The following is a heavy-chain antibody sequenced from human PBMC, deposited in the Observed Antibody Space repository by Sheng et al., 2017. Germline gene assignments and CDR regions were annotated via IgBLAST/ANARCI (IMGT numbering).Heavy chain of an antibody. CDR3: ARDLGMGRSVDY. CDR2: TWHDGTKK. V-gene: IGHV3-33*01. D-gene: IGHD1-20*01. J-gene: IGHJ4*02. CDR1: GFSLSYHG. Sequence: QVQLEESGGGVVQPGRSLRLSCAASGFSLSYHGMHWVRQAPGKGLEGVAMTWHDGTKKYYTDSVKGRFTISRDNSKNTLYLQMNSLRAEDTAVYYCARDLGMGRSVDYWGQGTLVTVSS.